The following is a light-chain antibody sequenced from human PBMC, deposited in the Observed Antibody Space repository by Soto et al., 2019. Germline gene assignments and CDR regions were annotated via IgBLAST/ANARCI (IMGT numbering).Light chain of an antibody. Sequence: DIQMTQSPSTLCVSVGDRVSITCRASQSIIRWLAWYQQKPGKAPKLLIFDASSLESGVPSRFSGSGSGTEFTLTISSLQPDDLATYYCQQYNSYPWTFGQGTKVEI. J-gene: IGKJ1*01. CDR2: DAS. CDR3: QQYNSYPWT. CDR1: QSIIRW. V-gene: IGKV1-5*01.